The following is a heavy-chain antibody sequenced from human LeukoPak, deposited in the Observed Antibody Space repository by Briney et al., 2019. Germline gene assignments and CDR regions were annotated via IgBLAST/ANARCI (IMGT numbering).Heavy chain of an antibody. CDR2: ISAYNGNT. CDR1: GYTFTSYG. V-gene: IGHV1-18*01. Sequence: ASVKVSCKASGYTFTSYGISWVRQAPGQGLEWMGWISAYNGNTNYAQKLQGRVTMTTDTSTSTAYMELRSLRSDDTAVYYCAREGLGYCTGTSCGGFDIWGQGSLVTVSS. J-gene: IGHJ4*02. D-gene: IGHD2-2*01. CDR3: AREGLGYCTGTSCGGFDI.